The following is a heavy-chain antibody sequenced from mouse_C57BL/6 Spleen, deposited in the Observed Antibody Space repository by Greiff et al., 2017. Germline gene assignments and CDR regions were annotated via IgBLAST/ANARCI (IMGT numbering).Heavy chain of an antibody. D-gene: IGHD2-4*01. CDR2: IWTGGGT. CDR1: GFSLTSYA. Sequence: VQLQESGPGLVAPSQSLSITCTVSGFSLTSYAISWVRQPPGKGLEWLGVIWTGGGTNYNSALKSRLSISKDNSKSQVFLKMNSLQTDDTARYXCARKDDYGEEAWFAYWGQGTLVTVSA. J-gene: IGHJ3*01. V-gene: IGHV2-9-1*01. CDR3: ARKDDYGEEAWFAY.